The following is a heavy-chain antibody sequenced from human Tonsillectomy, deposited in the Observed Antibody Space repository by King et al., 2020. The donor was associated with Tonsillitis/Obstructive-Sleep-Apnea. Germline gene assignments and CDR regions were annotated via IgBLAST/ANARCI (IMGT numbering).Heavy chain of an antibody. CDR3: AKRPCITIFGVVIRDAFDS. D-gene: IGHD3-3*01. V-gene: IGHV3-43*02. CDR2: ISGDGGST. J-gene: IGHJ3*02. CDR1: GFTFDDYA. Sequence: VQLVESGGGVVQPGGSLRLSCAASGFTFDDYAMHWVRQAPGKGLEWVSLISGDGGSTYYADSVKGRFTISRDNSKNSLYLQMNSLRTEDTALYYCAKRPCITIFGVVIRDAFDSWGQGTMVTVSS.